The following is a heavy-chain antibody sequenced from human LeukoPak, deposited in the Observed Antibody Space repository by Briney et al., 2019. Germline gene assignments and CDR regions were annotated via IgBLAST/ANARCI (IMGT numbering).Heavy chain of an antibody. CDR1: GFTFSSYS. V-gene: IGHV3-21*01. Sequence: GGSLRLSCAASGFTFSSYSMNWVRQAPGKELEWVSSISSSSSYIYYADSVKGRFTISRDNAKNSLYLQMNSLRAEDTAVYYCARDRDGYRGFFHYWGQGTLVTVSS. D-gene: IGHD5-24*01. CDR2: ISSSSSYI. J-gene: IGHJ4*02. CDR3: ARDRDGYRGFFHY.